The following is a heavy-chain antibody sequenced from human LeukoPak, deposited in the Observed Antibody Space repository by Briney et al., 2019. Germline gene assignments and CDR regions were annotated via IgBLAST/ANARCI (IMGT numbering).Heavy chain of an antibody. Sequence: SENLSLTCTASGGSISSGSYYWSWIRQPAGKGLEWIGRIYTSGSTNYNPSLKSRVTISVDTSKNQFSLKLSSVTAADTAVYYCARDQDSSSWTPFDYWGQGTLVTVSS. CDR3: ARDQDSSSWTPFDY. J-gene: IGHJ4*02. V-gene: IGHV4-61*02. CDR2: IYTSGST. D-gene: IGHD6-13*01. CDR1: GGSISSGSYY.